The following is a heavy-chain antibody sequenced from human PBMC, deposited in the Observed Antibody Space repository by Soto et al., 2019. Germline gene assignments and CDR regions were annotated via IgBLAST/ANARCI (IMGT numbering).Heavy chain of an antibody. CDR2: IIPIFGTA. V-gene: IGHV1-69*13. CDR1: GGTFSSYA. D-gene: IGHD6-19*01. J-gene: IGHJ6*02. CDR3: ARDRMTAVAGATSDYYYYYGMDV. Sequence: SAKVSCKASGGTFSSYAISWVRQAPGQGLAWMGGIIPIFGTANYAQKFQGRVTITADESTSTAYMELSSLRTEDTAVYYCARDRMTAVAGATSDYYYYYGMDVWGQGTTVTVSS.